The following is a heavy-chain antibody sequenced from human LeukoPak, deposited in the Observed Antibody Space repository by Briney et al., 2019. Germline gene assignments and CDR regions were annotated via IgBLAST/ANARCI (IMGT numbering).Heavy chain of an antibody. J-gene: IGHJ4*02. CDR3: ATGYCSSTNCRIDY. CDR2: IRVYNGDT. V-gene: IGHV1-18*01. CDR1: GYTFTSYG. Sequence: ASVKVSCKASGYTFTSYGISWVRQAPGQGLEWMGWIRVYNGDTNYAQKLQGRVNMTTDTSTSTAYMELRSLRSDDTAVYYCATGYCSSTNCRIDYWGQGTLVSVSS. D-gene: IGHD2-2*03.